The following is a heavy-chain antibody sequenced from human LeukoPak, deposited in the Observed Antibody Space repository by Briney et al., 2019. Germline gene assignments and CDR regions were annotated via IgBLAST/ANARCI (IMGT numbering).Heavy chain of an antibody. Sequence: GESLKISCKGSGYSFTSYWIGWVRQMPGKGLEWMGIIYPGDSDTRYSPSFQGQVTISADKSISTAYLQWSSLKASDTAMYYCARHPEVGATFNYFDYWGQETLVTVSS. CDR1: GYSFTSYW. V-gene: IGHV5-51*01. CDR2: IYPGDSDT. J-gene: IGHJ4*02. CDR3: ARHPEVGATFNYFDY. D-gene: IGHD1-26*01.